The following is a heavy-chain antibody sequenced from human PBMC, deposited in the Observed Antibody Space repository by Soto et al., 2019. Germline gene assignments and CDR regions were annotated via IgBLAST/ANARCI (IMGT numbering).Heavy chain of an antibody. V-gene: IGHV1-18*01. Sequence: ASVKVSCKASSYTFTSYGISWVRQAPGQGLEWMGWISAYNGNTNYAQKLQGRVTMTTDTSTRTAYMELRSLRSDDTAVYYCARYIWGSYRYSDYYYYMDVWGKGTTVTVSS. J-gene: IGHJ6*03. CDR3: ARYIWGSYRYSDYYYYMDV. CDR1: SYTFTSYG. D-gene: IGHD3-16*02. CDR2: ISAYNGNT.